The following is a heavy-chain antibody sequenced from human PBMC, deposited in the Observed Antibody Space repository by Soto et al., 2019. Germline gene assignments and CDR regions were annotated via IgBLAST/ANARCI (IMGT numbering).Heavy chain of an antibody. V-gene: IGHV4-38-2*01. CDR1: GYSISSGYY. D-gene: IGHD6-13*01. Sequence: AETLSLTCAVSGYSISSGYYWGVIRQPPGKGLGWIGSIYHSGSTYYNPSLKSRVTISVDTSKNQFSLKLSSVTAADTAVYYCARRSSSWFSFDYWGQGTLVTSPQ. J-gene: IGHJ4*02. CDR2: IYHSGST. CDR3: ARRSSSWFSFDY.